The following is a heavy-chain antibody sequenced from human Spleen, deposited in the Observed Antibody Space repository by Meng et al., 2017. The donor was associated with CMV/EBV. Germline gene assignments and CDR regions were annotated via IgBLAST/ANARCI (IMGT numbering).Heavy chain of an antibody. CDR2: IYSGGGSP. J-gene: IGHJ4*02. Sequence: GESLKISCAASGFTFDSYWMTWVRQAPGKGLEWVSLIYSGGGSPYYADSVKGRFTISRDNSKNSLFLQMNSLRAEDTAVYYCAKDVGDGYSRLGESDYWGQGTLVTVSS. CDR3: AKDVGDGYSRLGESDY. CDR1: GFTFDSYW. V-gene: IGHV3-23*03. D-gene: IGHD5-24*01.